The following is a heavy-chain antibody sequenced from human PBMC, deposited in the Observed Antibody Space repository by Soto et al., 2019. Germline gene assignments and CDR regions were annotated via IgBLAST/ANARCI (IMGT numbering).Heavy chain of an antibody. V-gene: IGHV4-59*01. D-gene: IGHD5-18*01. CDR1: GGSISSYY. Sequence: SETLSLTCTVSGGSISSYYWSWIRQPPGKGLEWIGYIYYSGSTNYNPSLKSRVTISVDTSKNQFSLKLSSVTAADTAVYYCACIFSGGYGYVFYYDGMGVWGQGTTAT. CDR2: IYYSGST. J-gene: IGHJ6*02. CDR3: ACIFSGGYGYVFYYDGMGV.